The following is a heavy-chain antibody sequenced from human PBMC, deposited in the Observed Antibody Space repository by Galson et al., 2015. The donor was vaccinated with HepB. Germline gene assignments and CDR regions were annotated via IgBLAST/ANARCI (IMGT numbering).Heavy chain of an antibody. CDR3: TRDGSSGWYEDAFDI. Sequence: SLRLSCAASGFTFGDYAMSWFRQAPGKGLEWVGFIRSKAYGGTTEYAASVKGRFTISRDDSKSIAYLQMNSLKTEDTAVYYCTRDGSSGWYEDAFDIWGQGTMVTVSS. J-gene: IGHJ3*02. CDR2: IRSKAYGGTT. CDR1: GFTFGDYA. D-gene: IGHD6-19*01. V-gene: IGHV3-49*03.